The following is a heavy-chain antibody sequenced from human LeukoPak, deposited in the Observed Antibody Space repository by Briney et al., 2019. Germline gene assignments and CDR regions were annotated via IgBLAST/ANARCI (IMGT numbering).Heavy chain of an antibody. CDR3: ATDLYYYDSSGS. J-gene: IGHJ5*02. CDR2: FDPEDGET. Sequence: ASVKVSCKVSGYTPTELSMHCVRQAPGKGLEWRGGFDPEDGETIYAQKFQGRVTMTEDTSTDTAYMQLSSLRSEDTAVYYCATDLYYYDSSGSWGQGTLVTVSS. D-gene: IGHD3-22*01. V-gene: IGHV1-24*01. CDR1: GYTPTELS.